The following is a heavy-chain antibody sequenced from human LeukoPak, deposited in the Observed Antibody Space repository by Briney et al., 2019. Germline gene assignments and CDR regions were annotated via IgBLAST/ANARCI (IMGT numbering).Heavy chain of an antibody. Sequence: GGSLRLSCAASGFTFSNYAMNWVRQAPGKGLEWVSSISGRGISTFYADSVKGRFTISRDTSKNTLYLQMNNLRAEDTAVYYSAKDYGYVPDTFDIWGQGTMVTVSS. J-gene: IGHJ3*02. CDR1: GFTFSNYA. CDR3: AKDYGYVPDTFDI. CDR2: ISGRGIST. V-gene: IGHV3-23*01. D-gene: IGHD5-18*01.